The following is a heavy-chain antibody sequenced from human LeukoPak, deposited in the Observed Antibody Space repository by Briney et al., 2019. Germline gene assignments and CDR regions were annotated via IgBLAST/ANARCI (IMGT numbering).Heavy chain of an antibody. CDR1: GFTLSSDW. D-gene: IGHD3-10*01. Sequence: GGSLRLSCAASGFTLSSDWMSWVRQAPGKGLEWVANIKQDGSEKYYVDSVKGRFTISRDNAKNSLYLQMNSLRAEDTAVYYCGSTFGSGSPFDYWGQGTLVTVSS. CDR3: GSTFGSGSPFDY. V-gene: IGHV3-7*01. CDR2: IKQDGSEK. J-gene: IGHJ4*02.